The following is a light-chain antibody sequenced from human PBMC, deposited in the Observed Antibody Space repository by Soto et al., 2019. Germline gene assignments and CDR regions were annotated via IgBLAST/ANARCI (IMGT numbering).Light chain of an antibody. Sequence: EIVLTQSPATLSLSPGERATLSCRASQSVSSHLAWYQQKPGQAPRILIYDASNSATGIPGRFSGSGSETDFTLTITRLAPEDSAEDYYQQYSSSRTFGQGTQVDIK. CDR1: QSVSSH. CDR3: QQYSSSRT. V-gene: IGKV3-11*01. CDR2: DAS. J-gene: IGKJ1*01.